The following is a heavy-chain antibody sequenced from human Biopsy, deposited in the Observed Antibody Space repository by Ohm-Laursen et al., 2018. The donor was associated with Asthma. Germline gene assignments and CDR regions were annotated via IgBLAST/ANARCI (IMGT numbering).Heavy chain of an antibody. Sequence: SVKVSCNASGYTFISYAIHWVRQAPGQGLEWMGGISPIFGRVNYAQKFEGRATITADLFTRTAYMELSSLRSDDTAVYYCARPDPGRPIVYYYYGMDVWGQGTTVTVYS. J-gene: IGHJ6*02. CDR3: ARPDPGRPIVYYYYGMDV. CDR2: ISPIFGRV. V-gene: IGHV1-69*13. D-gene: IGHD1-26*01. CDR1: GYTFISYA.